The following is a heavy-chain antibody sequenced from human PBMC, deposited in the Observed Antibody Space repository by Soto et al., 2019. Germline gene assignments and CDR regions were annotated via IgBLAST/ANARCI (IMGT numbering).Heavy chain of an antibody. J-gene: IGHJ4*02. CDR1: GFTFSSYG. CDR3: AKEGSRDCSGGRCGYFDY. Sequence: GGSLRLSCAASGFTFSSYGMHWVRQAPGKGLEWVAVISYDGSNKYYADSVKGRFTISRDNSKNTLYLQMNSLRAEDTAVYYCAKEGSRDCSGGRCGYFDYWGKGTLVTVSS. D-gene: IGHD2-15*01. V-gene: IGHV3-30*18. CDR2: ISYDGSNK.